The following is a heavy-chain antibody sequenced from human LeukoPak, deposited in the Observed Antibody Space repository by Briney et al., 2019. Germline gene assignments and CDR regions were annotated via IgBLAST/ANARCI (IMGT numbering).Heavy chain of an antibody. Sequence: EASVKVSCKASGYTFTGYYMHWVRQAPGQGLEWMGWINPNSGGTNYAQKFQGRVTMTRDTSISTAYMELSRLRSDDTAVYYCARDNLNSYYYDSSGYYYVYWGQGTLVTVSS. CDR3: ARDNLNSYYYDSSGYYYVY. CDR1: GYTFTGYY. J-gene: IGHJ4*02. V-gene: IGHV1-2*02. D-gene: IGHD3-22*01. CDR2: INPNSGGT.